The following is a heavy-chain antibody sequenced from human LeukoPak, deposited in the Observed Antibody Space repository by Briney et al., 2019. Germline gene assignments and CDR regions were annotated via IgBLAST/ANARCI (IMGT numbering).Heavy chain of an antibody. J-gene: IGHJ4*02. CDR3: AADTPVPLAQVDY. Sequence: GGSLRLSCAVSGFTFTNAWMNWVRQAPGKGLEWVGRVRAKTDGGTIEYAAPVKGRFSISRDDSTDTVYLQMNSLKSEDTAVYCCAADTPVPLAQVDYWGQGALVTVS. CDR1: GFTFTNAW. D-gene: IGHD2/OR15-2a*01. CDR2: VRAKTDGGTI. V-gene: IGHV3-15*01.